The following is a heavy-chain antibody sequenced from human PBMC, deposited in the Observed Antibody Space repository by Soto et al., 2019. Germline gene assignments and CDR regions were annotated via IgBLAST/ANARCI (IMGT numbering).Heavy chain of an antibody. D-gene: IGHD6-19*01. Sequence: EVQLVESGGGLVQPGGSLRLSCAASGFTFSSYSMNWVRQAPGKGLEWVSYISSGSSTIYYADSVKGRFTISRDNAKNSLYLQMNSLRAEDTAVYYCARGIAVAADDYWGQGTLVTVSS. CDR3: ARGIAVAADDY. J-gene: IGHJ4*02. CDR1: GFTFSSYS. CDR2: ISSGSSTI. V-gene: IGHV3-48*01.